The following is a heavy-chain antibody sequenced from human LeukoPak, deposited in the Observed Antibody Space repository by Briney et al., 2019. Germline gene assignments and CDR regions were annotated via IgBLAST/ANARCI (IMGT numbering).Heavy chain of an antibody. CDR1: GGPFSGYY. J-gene: IGHJ4*02. CDR3: AVDYRTHYDFWSD. Sequence: PSETLSLTCAVYGGPFSGYYWSWIRQPPGKGLEWIGEINHSGSTNYNPSLKSRVTISVDTSKNQFSLKLSSVTAADTAVYYCAVDYRTHYDFWSDWGQGTLVTVSS. CDR2: INHSGST. D-gene: IGHD3-3*01. V-gene: IGHV4-34*01.